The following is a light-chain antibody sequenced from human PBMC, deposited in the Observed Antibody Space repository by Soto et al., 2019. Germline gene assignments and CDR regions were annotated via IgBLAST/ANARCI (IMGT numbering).Light chain of an antibody. CDR1: SSNIGAPYD. CDR3: QSFDNRLSGWV. Sequence: QAVVTQPPSVSGAPGQRVTISCTGSSSNIGAPYDVHWYQQLPDTAPKLLIYANNNRPSGVPDRFSGSKSGTSASLAITGLQAEDEADYYCQSFDNRLSGWVFGGGTQLTVL. V-gene: IGLV1-40*01. J-gene: IGLJ3*02. CDR2: ANN.